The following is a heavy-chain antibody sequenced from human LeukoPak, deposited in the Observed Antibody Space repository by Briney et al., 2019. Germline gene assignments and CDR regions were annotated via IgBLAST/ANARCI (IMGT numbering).Heavy chain of an antibody. CDR3: ARVEVVPAAIAWFDP. CDR1: GGTFSSYA. D-gene: IGHD2-2*02. V-gene: IGHV1-69*01. CDR2: IIPIFGTA. Sequence: SVKVSCKASGGTFSSYAISWVRQAPGQGLEWMGGIIPIFGTANYAQKFQGRVTITADESTSTAYMELSSLRSEDTAVYYCARVEVVPAAIAWFDPWAREPWSPSPQ. J-gene: IGHJ5*02.